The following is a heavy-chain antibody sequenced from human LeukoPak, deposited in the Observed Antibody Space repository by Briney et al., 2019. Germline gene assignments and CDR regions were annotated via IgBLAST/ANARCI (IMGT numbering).Heavy chain of an antibody. CDR1: GYMFTTSF. Sequence: DSVKVSCKASGYMFTTSFMHWVRQAPGQGLEWMGVINPSGTSTDYAQKFHGRVTMTRDTSTNTVYMELSSLRSEDTAVYYCASPHGASYYYFDYWGQGTLVTVSS. CDR3: ASPHGASYYYFDY. J-gene: IGHJ4*02. CDR2: INPSGTST. D-gene: IGHD4/OR15-4a*01. V-gene: IGHV1-46*01.